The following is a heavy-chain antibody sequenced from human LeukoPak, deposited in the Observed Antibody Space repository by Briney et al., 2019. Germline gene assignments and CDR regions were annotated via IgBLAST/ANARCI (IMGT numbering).Heavy chain of an antibody. V-gene: IGHV3-30*18. CDR2: ISYDGSNK. CDR3: AKTRILTSYDILTVPGSPDYYYYMDV. Sequence: PGGSLRLSCAASGFTFSSYGMHWVRQAPGKGLEWVAVISYDGSNKYYADSVKGRFTISRDNSKNTLYLQMNSLRAEDTAVYYCAKTRILTSYDILTVPGSPDYYYYMDVWGKGTTVTVSS. CDR1: GFTFSSYG. J-gene: IGHJ6*03. D-gene: IGHD3-9*01.